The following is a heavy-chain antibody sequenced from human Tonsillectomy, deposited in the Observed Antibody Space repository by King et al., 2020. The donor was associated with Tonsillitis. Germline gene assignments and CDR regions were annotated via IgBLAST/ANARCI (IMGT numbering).Heavy chain of an antibody. CDR1: GGSISSYY. J-gene: IGHJ4*02. V-gene: IGHV4-4*07. CDR2: IYNSGST. CDR3: AREGVRESRAYDY. Sequence: QLQESGLGLVKPSETLSLTCTVSGGSISSYYWSWIRQPAGKGLKWIGRIYNSGSTNYNPSLKSRVTMSVDTSKNQFSLKLTSVTAADTAVYYCAREGVRESRAYDYWGQGTLVTVSS. D-gene: IGHD1-26*01.